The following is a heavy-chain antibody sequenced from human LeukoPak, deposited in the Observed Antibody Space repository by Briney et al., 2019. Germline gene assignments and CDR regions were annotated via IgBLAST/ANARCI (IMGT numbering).Heavy chain of an antibody. V-gene: IGHV1-8*03. CDR1: GYTFTSYD. CDR2: MNPNSGNT. J-gene: IGHJ3*02. Sequence: ASVKVSRKASGYTFTSYDINWVRQATGQGLEWMGWMNPNSGNTGYAQKFQGRVTITRNTSISTAYMELSSLRSEDAAVYYCARGPRDAFDIWGQGTMVTVSS. CDR3: ARGPRDAFDI.